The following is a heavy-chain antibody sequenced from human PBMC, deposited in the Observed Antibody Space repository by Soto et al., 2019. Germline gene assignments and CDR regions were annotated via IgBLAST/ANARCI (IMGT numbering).Heavy chain of an antibody. D-gene: IGHD2-8*01. V-gene: IGHV4-59*01. CDR3: ARVSDCTNGVCYGGWFDP. CDR1: GGSISSYY. Sequence: ASETLSLTCTVSGGSISSYYWSWIRQPPGKGLEWIGYIYYSGSTNYNPSLKSRVTISVDTSKNQFSLKLSSVPAADTAVYYCARVSDCTNGVCYGGWFDPWGQGTLVTVSS. J-gene: IGHJ5*02. CDR2: IYYSGST.